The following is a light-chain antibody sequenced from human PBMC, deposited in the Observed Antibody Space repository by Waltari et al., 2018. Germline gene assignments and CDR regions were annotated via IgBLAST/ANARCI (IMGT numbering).Light chain of an antibody. V-gene: IGLV3-21*02. CDR1: NIGSSS. CDR3: QVWDSSSDLEI. Sequence: SYVLTQPPSVSVAPEQTASITCGGNNIGSSSVHWYQQKPGQAPVLVVYADRDRPSGIPERFSGSNSGNTATLTISRVEAGDEADYYCQVWDSSSDLEIFGGGTKLTVL. CDR2: ADR. J-gene: IGLJ2*01.